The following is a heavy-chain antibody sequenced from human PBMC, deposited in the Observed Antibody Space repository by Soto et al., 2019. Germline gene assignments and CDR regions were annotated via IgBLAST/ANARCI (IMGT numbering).Heavy chain of an antibody. CDR1: GFTFSTYS. D-gene: IGHD2-2*01. Sequence: GGSLRLSCAASGFTFSTYSMNWVRQAPGKGLEWVSYISFTTGTIYYADSVKGRFTISRDNAKNSLYLQMNSLRDEDTAVYYCARVRGCGSTCYSSYYYSMDVWGPGTTVTVSS. CDR2: ISFTTGTI. J-gene: IGHJ6*02. V-gene: IGHV3-48*02. CDR3: ARVRGCGSTCYSSYYYSMDV.